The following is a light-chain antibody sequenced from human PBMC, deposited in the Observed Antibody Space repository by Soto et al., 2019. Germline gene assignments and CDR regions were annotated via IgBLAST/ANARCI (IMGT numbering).Light chain of an antibody. J-gene: IGLJ2*01. V-gene: IGLV2-14*01. CDR2: EVS. CDR3: CSYTSISTSAV. CDR1: SSDIGDYTH. Sequence: QSALTQPASVSGSPVQSITISCTGTSSDIGDYTHVSWYQQHPGKAPKLIIYEVSDRTSGVSNRFSGYKSGNTASLTISGLQTEDEADYYCCSYTSISTSAVFGGGTTLTVL.